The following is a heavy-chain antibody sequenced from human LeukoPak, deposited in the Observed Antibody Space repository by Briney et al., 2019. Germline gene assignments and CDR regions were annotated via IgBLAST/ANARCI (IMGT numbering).Heavy chain of an antibody. V-gene: IGHV4-34*01. CDR1: GGSFSGYY. CDR3: ARGPWYYYDSSGYPTLDY. Sequence: RSETLSLTCAVYGGSFSGYYWSWIRQPPGKGLEWIGEINHSGSTNYNPSLKSRVTISVDTSKNQFSLKLSSVTAADTAVYYCARGPWYYYDSSGYPTLDYWGQGTLVTVSS. J-gene: IGHJ4*02. D-gene: IGHD3-22*01. CDR2: INHSGST.